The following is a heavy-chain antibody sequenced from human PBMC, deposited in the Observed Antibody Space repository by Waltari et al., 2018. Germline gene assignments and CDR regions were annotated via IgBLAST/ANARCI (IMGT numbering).Heavy chain of an antibody. CDR3: AKNARLLWFGELQYYFDY. V-gene: IGHV3-23*01. CDR1: GFTFSSYA. D-gene: IGHD3-10*01. CDR2: ISGSGGST. Sequence: DVQLLESGGGLVQPGGSLRLSCAASGFTFSSYAMSWVRQATGTGLEWVSAISGSGGSTYYADAVKGRFTISRDNSKNTLYLQMNSLRAEDTAVYYCAKNARLLWFGELQYYFDYWGQGTLVTVSS. J-gene: IGHJ4*02.